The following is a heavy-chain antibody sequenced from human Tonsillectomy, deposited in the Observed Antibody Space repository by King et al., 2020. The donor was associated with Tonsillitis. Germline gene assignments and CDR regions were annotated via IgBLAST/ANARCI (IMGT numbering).Heavy chain of an antibody. Sequence: QLVQSGAEVKMPGTSVKVSCKASGYSFTNYYIHWVRQAPGQGLEWMGVIFPSGGNTGYAHKVQDRVTMTRDTSTSTVYMELSSLRSEDTAVYYCAREGPDTYYFDYWGQGTLVTVSS. J-gene: IGHJ4*02. CDR1: GYSFTNYY. V-gene: IGHV1-46*01. CDR3: AREGPDTYYFDY. CDR2: IFPSGGNT. D-gene: IGHD5-18*01.